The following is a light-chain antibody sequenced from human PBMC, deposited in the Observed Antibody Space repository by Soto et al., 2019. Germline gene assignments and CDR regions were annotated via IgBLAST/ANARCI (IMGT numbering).Light chain of an antibody. V-gene: IGLV2-11*01. CDR2: DVS. J-gene: IGLJ1*01. CDR1: SSDVGGYNY. CDR3: CSYAGRYTPLYV. Sequence: QSLVTQPRSVSGSPGQSVTISCTGSSSDVGGYNYVSWYQQHPGKAPKLIIYDVSKRPSGVPDRFSGSKSGNTASLTISGLKAEDDADYYCCSYAGRYTPLYVFGPGTKVTVL.